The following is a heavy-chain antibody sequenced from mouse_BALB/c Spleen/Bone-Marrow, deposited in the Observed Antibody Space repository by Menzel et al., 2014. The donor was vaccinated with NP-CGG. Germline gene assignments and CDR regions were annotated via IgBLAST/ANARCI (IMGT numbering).Heavy chain of an antibody. CDR3: ARLGYYGYFDY. D-gene: IGHD2-3*01. J-gene: IGHJ2*01. CDR2: INPDSSTI. V-gene: IGHV4-1*02. Sequence: EVKLMESGGGLVQPGGSLKLSCAASGFDFXRYWMSWVRQAPGKGLEWIGEINPDSSTINYTPSLKDKLIISRDNAKNTLYLQMGKVRSEDTALYYCARLGYYGYFDYWGQGTTLTVSS. CDR1: GFDFXRYW.